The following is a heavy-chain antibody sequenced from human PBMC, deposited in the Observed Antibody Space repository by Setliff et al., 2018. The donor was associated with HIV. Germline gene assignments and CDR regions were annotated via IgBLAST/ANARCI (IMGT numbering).Heavy chain of an antibody. Sequence: KPSETLSLTCAVYGGSFNGYYWSWIRQPPGKGLEWIGEINHSGSTNYNPSLKSRVTMSVDKSKNQFSLRLSSVTAADTAVYYCAREVEQLDRPFDSWGQGTLVTVSS. V-gene: IGHV4-34*01. J-gene: IGHJ4*02. CDR3: AREVEQLDRPFDS. D-gene: IGHD6-13*01. CDR1: GGSFNGYY. CDR2: INHSGST.